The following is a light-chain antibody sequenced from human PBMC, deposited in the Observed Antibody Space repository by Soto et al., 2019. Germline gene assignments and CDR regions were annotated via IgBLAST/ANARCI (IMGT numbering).Light chain of an antibody. CDR1: QRISGY. CDR3: QQSYSTPLT. Sequence: DIQMTQSPSSLSAFVGDRVTVTCRASQRISGYLNWYQQKPGKAPKLLIYSASSLQSGVPPRFSGSGYETYFTLTISSLQPEDFATYYCQQSYSTPLTFGGGTKLEIK. J-gene: IGKJ4*01. CDR2: SAS. V-gene: IGKV1-39*01.